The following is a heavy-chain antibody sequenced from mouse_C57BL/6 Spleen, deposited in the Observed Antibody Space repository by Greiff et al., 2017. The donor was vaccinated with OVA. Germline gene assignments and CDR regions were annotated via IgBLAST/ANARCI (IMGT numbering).Heavy chain of an antibody. V-gene: IGHV1-82*01. CDR2: IYPGDGDT. Sequence: QVQLQQSGPELVKPGASVKISCKASGYAFSSSWMNWVKQRPGKGLEWIGRIYPGDGDTNYNGKFKGKATLTADKSSSTAYMQLSSLTSEDSAVYVCAREGTTVVAPFAYWGQGTLVTVSA. CDR3: AREGTTVVAPFAY. CDR1: GYAFSSSW. J-gene: IGHJ3*01. D-gene: IGHD1-1*01.